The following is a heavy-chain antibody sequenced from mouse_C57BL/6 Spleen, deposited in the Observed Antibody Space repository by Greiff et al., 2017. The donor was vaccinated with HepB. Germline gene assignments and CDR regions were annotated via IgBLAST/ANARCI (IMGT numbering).Heavy chain of an antibody. V-gene: IGHV1-53*01. CDR2: INPSNGGT. Sequence: QVQLQQPGTELVKPGASVKLSCKASGYTFTSYWMHWVKQRPGQGLEWIGNINPSNGGTNYNEKFKSKATLTVDKSSSTAYMQLSSLTSEDSAVYYCARERGYDYDGYYAMDYWGQGTSVTVSS. CDR3: ARERGYDYDGYYAMDY. CDR1: GYTFTSYW. J-gene: IGHJ4*01. D-gene: IGHD2-4*01.